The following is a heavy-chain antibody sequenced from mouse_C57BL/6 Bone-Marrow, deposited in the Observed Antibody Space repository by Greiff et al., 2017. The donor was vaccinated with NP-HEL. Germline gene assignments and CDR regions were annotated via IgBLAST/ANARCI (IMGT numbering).Heavy chain of an antibody. CDR2: ISSGGSYT. J-gene: IGHJ4*01. CDR1: GFTFSSYG. D-gene: IGHD1-1*01. CDR3: ARRYGSSEDYAMDY. Sequence: EVQLVESGGDLVKTGGSLKLSCAASGFTFSSYGMSWVRQTPDKRLEWVATISSGGSYTYYPDSVKGRFTISRDNAKNTLYLQMSSLKSEDTAMYYCARRYGSSEDYAMDYWGRGTSVTVSS. V-gene: IGHV5-6*01.